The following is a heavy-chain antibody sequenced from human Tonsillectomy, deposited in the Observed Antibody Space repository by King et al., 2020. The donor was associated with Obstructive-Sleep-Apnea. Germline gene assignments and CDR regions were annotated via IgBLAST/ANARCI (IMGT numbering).Heavy chain of an antibody. J-gene: IGHJ4*02. CDR3: ARGGGGIDY. V-gene: IGHV3-7*01. CDR1: GFTFSTYW. D-gene: IGHD2-15*01. Sequence: VQLVESGGGLVQPGGSLRLSCAASGFTFSTYWVTWVRQAPGKGLEWVANIKQDGSDMYYVDSVKGRFTISRDNAKNSLYLQMSSLRAEDTAVYYCARGGGGIDYWGQGTLVTVSS. CDR2: IKQDGSDM.